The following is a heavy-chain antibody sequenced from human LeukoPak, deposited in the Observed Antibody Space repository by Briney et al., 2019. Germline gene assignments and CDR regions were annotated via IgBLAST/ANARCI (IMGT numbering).Heavy chain of an antibody. CDR1: GFTFTDYW. J-gene: IGHJ4*02. CDR3: ARSYSPFDY. Sequence: GGSLRLSCAASGFTFTDYWMSWVRQAPGKGLGWVANIKHDGGEKYYVDSVKGRFTISRDNAKNSLYLQMNSLRAEDTAVYYCARSYSPFDYWGQGTLVTVSS. CDR2: IKHDGGEK. D-gene: IGHD6-13*01. V-gene: IGHV3-7*05.